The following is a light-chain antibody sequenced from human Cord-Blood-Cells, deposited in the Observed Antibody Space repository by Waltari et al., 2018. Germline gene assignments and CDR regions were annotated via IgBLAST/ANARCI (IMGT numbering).Light chain of an antibody. CDR1: SSNIGAGYD. J-gene: IGLJ2*01. V-gene: IGLV1-40*01. CDR3: QSYDSSLSGSV. Sequence: QSVLTQPPSVSGAPGQRVTISCTGSSSNIGAGYDVHWYQQLPGPAPKLLICGQSNRPSGVPDRFPGSKSGTSASLAITGLQAEDEAEYYGQSYDSSLSGSVFGGGTKLTVL. CDR2: GQS.